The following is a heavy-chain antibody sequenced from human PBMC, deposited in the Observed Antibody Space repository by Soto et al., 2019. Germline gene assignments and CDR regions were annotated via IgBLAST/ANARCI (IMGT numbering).Heavy chain of an antibody. CDR3: ARGRYGDY. D-gene: IGHD1-1*01. CDR1: GYGFTTYG. V-gene: IGHV1-18*01. J-gene: IGHJ4*02. CDR2: ISAHNGNT. Sequence: QVHLVQSGAEVKKPGASVKDSCKGSGYGFTTYGITWVRQAPGQGLEWMAWISAHNGNTNYAQKLQGRVTVTRDTSTSTASMELRSLRSSDTAVYYCARGRYGDYWGQGARVTVSS.